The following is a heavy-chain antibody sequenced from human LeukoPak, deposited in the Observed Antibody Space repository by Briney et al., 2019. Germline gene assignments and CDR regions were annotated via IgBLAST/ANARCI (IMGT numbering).Heavy chain of an antibody. CDR1: GFTFSNLA. V-gene: IGHV3-23*01. CDR2: IRDSGGTT. J-gene: IGHJ4*02. CDR3: ANSVRGRIAVAGPLVPYYFDY. D-gene: IGHD6-19*01. Sequence: GGSLRLSCVASGFTFSNLAMGWVRQAPGKGLEWDSVIRDSGGTTYYADSVKGRFTISRDNSRNTLYLQMNSLRVEDTAVYYCANSVRGRIAVAGPLVPYYFDYWGQGTLVTVSS.